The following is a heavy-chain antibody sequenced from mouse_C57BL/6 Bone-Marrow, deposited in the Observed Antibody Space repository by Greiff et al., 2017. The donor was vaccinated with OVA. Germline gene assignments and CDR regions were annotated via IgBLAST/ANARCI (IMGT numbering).Heavy chain of an antibody. J-gene: IGHJ1*03. CDR1: GFTFSDAW. D-gene: IGHD2-3*01. CDR2: IRNKANNHAT. V-gene: IGHV6-6*01. Sequence: DVMLVESGGGLVQPGGSMKLSCAASGFTFSDAWMDWVRQSPEKGLEWVAEIRNKANNHATYYAESVKGRFTISRDDSKSSVYLQMNSLRAEDTGIYYCTRYDGYHWYFDVWGTGTTVTVSS. CDR3: TRYDGYHWYFDV.